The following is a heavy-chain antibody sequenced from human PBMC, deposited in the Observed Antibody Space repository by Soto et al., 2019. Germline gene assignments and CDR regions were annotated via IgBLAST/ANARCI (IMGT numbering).Heavy chain of an antibody. V-gene: IGHV3-21*01. CDR1: GFTFSSNS. CDR3: ATDSGVRDY. J-gene: IGHJ4*02. D-gene: IGHD3-10*01. CDR2: ISGGSNYI. Sequence: GGSLRLSCAASGFTFSSNSMNWVRQAPGKGLEWVSSISGGSNYIYYADSVKGRFTISRDNAKNSLYLQMNSLRAEDTAVYYCATDSGVRDYWGQGTLVTVSS.